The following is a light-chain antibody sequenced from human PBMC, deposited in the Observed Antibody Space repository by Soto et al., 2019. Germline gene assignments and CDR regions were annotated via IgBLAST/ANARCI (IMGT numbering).Light chain of an antibody. V-gene: IGLV2-23*02. J-gene: IGLJ3*02. Sequence: QSALTQPASVSGSPGQSITISCTGTSSDVGSYNLVSWYQQHPGKAPKLMIYEVSKRPSGVSNRFSGSKSGNTASLTISGLQAEDKADYYCCSYAGSSTGVFGGGTKLTVL. CDR2: EVS. CDR3: CSYAGSSTGV. CDR1: SSDVGSYNL.